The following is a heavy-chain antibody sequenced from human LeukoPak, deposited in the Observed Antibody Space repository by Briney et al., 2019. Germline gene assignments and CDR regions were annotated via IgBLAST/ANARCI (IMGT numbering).Heavy chain of an antibody. Sequence: QTGGSLRLSCAASGFTFSSYWMYWVRQVPGKGLVWVSRINRDGSNTVYADSVKGRFTISRDNAKNTLYLQMNSLRDEDTAVYYCARDSYTGPDYWGQGILVTVSS. J-gene: IGHJ4*02. D-gene: IGHD2-2*02. CDR2: INRDGSNT. CDR3: ARDSYTGPDY. V-gene: IGHV3-74*01. CDR1: GFTFSSYW.